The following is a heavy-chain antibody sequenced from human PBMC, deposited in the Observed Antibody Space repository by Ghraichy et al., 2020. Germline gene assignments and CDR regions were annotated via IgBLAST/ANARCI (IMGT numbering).Heavy chain of an antibody. Sequence: GESLNISCAASGFTFSSYAMSWVRQAPGKGLEWVSAISGSGGSTYYADSVKGRFTISRDNSKNTLYLQMNSLRAEDTAVYYCAKDGNGYAGYYGMDVWGQGTTVTVSS. CDR2: ISGSGGST. CDR1: GFTFSSYA. D-gene: IGHD2-15*01. CDR3: AKDGNGYAGYYGMDV. J-gene: IGHJ6*02. V-gene: IGHV3-23*01.